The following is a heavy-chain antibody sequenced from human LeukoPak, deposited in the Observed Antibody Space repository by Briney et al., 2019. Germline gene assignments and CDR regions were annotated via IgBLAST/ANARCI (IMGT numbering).Heavy chain of an antibody. J-gene: IGHJ3*02. Sequence: GGSLRLSCAASGSTFRSYWMNWVRQAPGKGLEWVANIKQDGNEKYYVDSVKGRFTISRDNAKNSLYLQMNSLRVEDTAVYYCAKPITVSGATDGFDIWGQGTMVTVSS. D-gene: IGHD3-3*01. CDR1: GSTFRSYW. V-gene: IGHV3-7*01. CDR2: IKQDGNEK. CDR3: AKPITVSGATDGFDI.